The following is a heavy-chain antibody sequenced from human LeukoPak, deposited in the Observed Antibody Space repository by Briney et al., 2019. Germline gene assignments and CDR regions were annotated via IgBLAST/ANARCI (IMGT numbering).Heavy chain of an antibody. D-gene: IGHD3-10*01. V-gene: IGHV3-21*04. CDR3: AKTATYYYGRGAFDI. Sequence: GSLRLSCAASGFTFSTYSMNWVRQAPGKGLEWVSSISSTNSYIYYADSVKGRFTISRDNSKNTLYLQMNSLRAEDTAVYYCAKTATYYYGRGAFDIWGQGTMVTVSS. CDR1: GFTFSTYS. J-gene: IGHJ3*02. CDR2: ISSTNSYI.